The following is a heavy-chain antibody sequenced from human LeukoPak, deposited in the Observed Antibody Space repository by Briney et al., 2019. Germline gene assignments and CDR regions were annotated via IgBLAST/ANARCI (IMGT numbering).Heavy chain of an antibody. J-gene: IGHJ4*02. CDR3: AKEGSYGYYFDY. V-gene: IGHV3-30-3*01. CDR2: ISYDGSNK. Sequence: GGSLRLSCAASGFTFSSYAMHWVRQAPGKGLEWVAVISYDGSNKYYADSVEGRFTISRDNSKNTLYLQMNSLRAEDTAVYYCAKEGSYGYYFDYWGQGTLVTVSS. CDR1: GFTFSSYA. D-gene: IGHD5-18*01.